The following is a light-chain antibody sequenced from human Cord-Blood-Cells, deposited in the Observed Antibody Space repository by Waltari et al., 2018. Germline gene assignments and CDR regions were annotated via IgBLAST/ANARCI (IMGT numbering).Light chain of an antibody. J-gene: IGLJ3*02. CDR2: YDS. V-gene: IGLV3-21*04. Sequence: SYVLTQPPSVSVAPGKTARITCGGNNIGSKRANWYQQKPGQAPVLVIYYDSDRPSGIPERFSGSNAGNTATLTISRVEAGDEADYYCQVWDSSSDHRVFGGGTKLTVL. CDR3: QVWDSSSDHRV. CDR1: NIGSKR.